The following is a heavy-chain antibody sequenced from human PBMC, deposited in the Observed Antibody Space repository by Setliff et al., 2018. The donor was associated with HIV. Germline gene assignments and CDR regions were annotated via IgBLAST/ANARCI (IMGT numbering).Heavy chain of an antibody. Sequence: SETLSLTCTVSGASISSGGYYWSWIRQHPGKGLEWIGYIYYSGSTYYNPSLKSRVSMSVDTSENQFSLKLSSVTAADTAVYYCAREKTTLVRGVIIFQMFDYWGQGKLVTVSS. CDR1: GASISSGGYY. V-gene: IGHV4-31*03. D-gene: IGHD3-10*01. CDR3: AREKTTLVRGVIIFQMFDY. CDR2: IYYSGST. J-gene: IGHJ4*02.